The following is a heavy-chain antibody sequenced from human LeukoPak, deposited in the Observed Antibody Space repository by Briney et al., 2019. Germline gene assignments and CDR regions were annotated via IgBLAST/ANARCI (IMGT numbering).Heavy chain of an antibody. V-gene: IGHV4-39*07. CDR3: ARVDTAMAH. J-gene: IGHJ4*02. Sequence: SETLSLTCTVSGGSISSSSYYWGWIRQPPGKGLEWIGSMYYSGSTYYNPSLKSRVTISIDTSKNQFSLKLSSVTAADTAVYYCARVDTAMAHWGQGTLVTVSS. D-gene: IGHD5-18*01. CDR1: GGSISSSSYY. CDR2: MYYSGST.